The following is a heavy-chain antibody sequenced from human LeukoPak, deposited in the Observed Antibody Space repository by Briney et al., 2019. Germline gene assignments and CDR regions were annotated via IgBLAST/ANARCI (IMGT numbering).Heavy chain of an antibody. Sequence: ASVKVSCKASGYIFTRYGISWVRQAPGQGLEWMGWTSAHYGNTNYAQKFQDRVTMTTDTSTNTAYMELRSLRPDDTAVYYCARDFFHGHCSGLSCFLLDYWGQGSLVTVSS. D-gene: IGHD2-15*01. V-gene: IGHV1-18*04. CDR1: GYIFTRYG. J-gene: IGHJ4*02. CDR2: TSAHYGNT. CDR3: ARDFFHGHCSGLSCFLLDY.